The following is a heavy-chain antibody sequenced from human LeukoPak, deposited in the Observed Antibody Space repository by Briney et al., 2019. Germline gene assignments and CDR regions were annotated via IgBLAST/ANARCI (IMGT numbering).Heavy chain of an antibody. Sequence: SETLSLTCTVSGGSISSYYWGWIRQPPGKGLERIGYIYYSGSTNYNPSLKSRVTISVDTSKNQFSLELSSVTAADTAVYYCARGTVPYYYYYGMDVWGQGTTVTVSS. D-gene: IGHD4-17*01. CDR2: IYYSGST. J-gene: IGHJ6*02. CDR3: ARGTVPYYYYYGMDV. V-gene: IGHV4-59*01. CDR1: GGSISSYY.